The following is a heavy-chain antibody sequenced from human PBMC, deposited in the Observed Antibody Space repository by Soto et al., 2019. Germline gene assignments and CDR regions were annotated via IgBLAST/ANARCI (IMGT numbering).Heavy chain of an antibody. CDR3: AKGRDYSNYLYYFDY. CDR1: GFTFSSYA. D-gene: IGHD4-4*01. J-gene: IGHJ4*02. Sequence: EVQLLESGGGLVQPGGSLRLSCAASGFTFSSYAMSWVRQAPGKGLEWVSAISGSGGSTYYADSVKGRFTISRDNSKNTLYLEMNSLRAEDTAVYYCAKGRDYSNYLYYFDYWGQGTLVTVSS. CDR2: ISGSGGST. V-gene: IGHV3-23*01.